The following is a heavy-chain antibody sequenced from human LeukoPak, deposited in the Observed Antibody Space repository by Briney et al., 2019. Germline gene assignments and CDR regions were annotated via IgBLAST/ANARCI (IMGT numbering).Heavy chain of an antibody. Sequence: SETLSLTCAVYGGSFSGHYWSWIRQPPGKGLEWIGEINHSGSTNYNPSLKSRVTISVDTSKNQFSLKLSSVTAADTAVYYCATVLGVTTFDYWGQGTLVTVSS. V-gene: IGHV4-34*01. CDR2: INHSGST. CDR1: GGSFSGHY. J-gene: IGHJ4*02. CDR3: ATVLGVTTFDY. D-gene: IGHD4-17*01.